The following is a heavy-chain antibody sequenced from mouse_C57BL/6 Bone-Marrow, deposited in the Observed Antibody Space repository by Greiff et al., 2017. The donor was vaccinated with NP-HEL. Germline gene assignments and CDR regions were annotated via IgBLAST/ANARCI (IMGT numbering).Heavy chain of an antibody. CDR2: ISSGGSYT. Sequence: EVQLVESGGDLVKPGGSLKLSCAASGFTFSSYGMSWVRQTPDKRLEWVATISSGGSYTYYPDSVKGRFTITRDNAKNTLYLRMSSLKSEDTAMYYCERQRGYYYGSSTAMDYWGQGTSVTVSS. J-gene: IGHJ4*01. V-gene: IGHV5-6*01. CDR1: GFTFSSYG. CDR3: ERQRGYYYGSSTAMDY. D-gene: IGHD1-1*01.